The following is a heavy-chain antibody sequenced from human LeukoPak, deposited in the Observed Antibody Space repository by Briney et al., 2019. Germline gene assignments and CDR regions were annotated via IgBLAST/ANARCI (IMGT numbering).Heavy chain of an antibody. D-gene: IGHD5-18*01. V-gene: IGHV1-2*04. J-gene: IGHJ6*02. Sequence: EASVKVSCKASGYTFTGYYMHWVRQAPGQGLEWMGWINPNSGGTNYAQKFQGWVTMTRDTSISTAYMELSRLRSDDTAVYYCASVTDTAMALYGMDVWGQGTTVTVSS. CDR3: ASVTDTAMALYGMDV. CDR1: GYTFTGYY. CDR2: INPNSGGT.